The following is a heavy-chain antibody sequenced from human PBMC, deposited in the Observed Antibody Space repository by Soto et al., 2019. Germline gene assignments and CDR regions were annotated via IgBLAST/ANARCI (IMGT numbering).Heavy chain of an antibody. D-gene: IGHD1-1*01. Sequence: PWETLSLTCTVSGGSISSYYWSWIRQPPGKGLEWIGYIYYSGSTNYNPFLKSRVTILVDTSKNQFSLKLGSVTAADTAVYFCARGVQGNAPDTYFFDSWSLGTPVTVSS. CDR2: IYYSGST. V-gene: IGHV4-59*12. CDR3: ARGVQGNAPDTYFFDS. J-gene: IGHJ4*02. CDR1: GGSISSYY.